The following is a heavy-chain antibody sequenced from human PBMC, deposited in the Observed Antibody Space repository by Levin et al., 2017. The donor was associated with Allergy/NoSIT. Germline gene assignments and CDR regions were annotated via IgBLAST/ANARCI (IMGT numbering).Heavy chain of an antibody. D-gene: IGHD3-10*01. CDR1: GGSISSYY. CDR2: IYTSGST. Sequence: PSETLSLTCTVSGGSISSYYWSWIRQPAGKGLEWIGRIYTSGSTNYNPSLKSRVTMSVDTSKNQFSLKLSSVTAADTAVYYCASQGVWFGEFEDYYYGMDVWGQGTTVTVSS. J-gene: IGHJ6*02. CDR3: ASQGVWFGEFEDYYYGMDV. V-gene: IGHV4-4*07.